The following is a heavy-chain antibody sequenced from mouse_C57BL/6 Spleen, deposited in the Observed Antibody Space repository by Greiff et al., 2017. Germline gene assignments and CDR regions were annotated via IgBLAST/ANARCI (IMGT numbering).Heavy chain of an antibody. D-gene: IGHD1-1*01. V-gene: IGHV1-84*01. CDR1: GYTFTDYY. Sequence: QVQLQQSGPELVKPGASVKISCKASGYTFTDYYINWVKQRPGQGLEWIGWIYPGSGNTKYNEKFKGKATLTVDTSSSAAYMQLSRLTSEDSAVYFCARSPYYYGSSYDYFDYWGQGTTLTVSS. CDR3: ARSPYYYGSSYDYFDY. CDR2: IYPGSGNT. J-gene: IGHJ2*01.